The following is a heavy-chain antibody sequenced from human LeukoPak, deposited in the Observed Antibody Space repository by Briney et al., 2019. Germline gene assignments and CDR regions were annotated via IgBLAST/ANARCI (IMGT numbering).Heavy chain of an antibody. CDR3: AADAGSGSYYGPLDAFDI. D-gene: IGHD1-26*01. Sequence: VASVKVSCKASGGTFSSYAISWVRQAPGQGLEWMGGIIPIFGTANYAQKFQGRVTITADESTSTAYMGLSSLRSEDTAVYYCAADAGSGSYYGPLDAFDIWGQGTMVTVSS. CDR2: IIPIFGTA. J-gene: IGHJ3*02. CDR1: GGTFSSYA. V-gene: IGHV1-69*01.